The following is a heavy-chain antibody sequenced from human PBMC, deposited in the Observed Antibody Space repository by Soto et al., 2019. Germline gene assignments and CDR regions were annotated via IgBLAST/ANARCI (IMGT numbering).Heavy chain of an antibody. CDR2: IYQSGST. CDR1: GVSISSDGYS. CDR3: ARAYYDFWTSYHYGMDV. Sequence: QLQLQESGSGLVKPSQTLSLTCAVSGVSISSDGYSWSWIRQPPGKGLEWIGFIYQSGSTYYNPSLKSRGTMSVDRSKNQFSLKLTSVTAADTAVYYCARAYYDFWTSYHYGMDVWGPGTTVTVSS. V-gene: IGHV4-30-2*01. J-gene: IGHJ6*02. D-gene: IGHD3-3*01.